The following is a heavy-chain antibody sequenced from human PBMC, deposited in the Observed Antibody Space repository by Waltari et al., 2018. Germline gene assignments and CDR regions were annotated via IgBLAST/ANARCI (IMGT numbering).Heavy chain of an antibody. D-gene: IGHD2-2*01. CDR2: INWNGDRT. V-gene: IGHV3-20*04. J-gene: IGHJ5*02. CDR1: GFTFDEDA. Sequence: EVKLVESGGGVVRPGGSRTPSCAASGFTFDEDAMTWVGQVPGMGLEWVANINWNGDRTHYADSVKGRFTVSRDNAKNSLYLQMNSLRAEDTAFYYCAMISAGLGSTSLGGFDPWGQGTLVTVSS. CDR3: AMISAGLGSTSLGGFDP.